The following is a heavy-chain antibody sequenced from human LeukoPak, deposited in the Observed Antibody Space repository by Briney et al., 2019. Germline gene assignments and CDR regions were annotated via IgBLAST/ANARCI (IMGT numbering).Heavy chain of an antibody. CDR3: ATKQWLAPPPDS. J-gene: IGHJ4*02. CDR2: INTDGTVT. CDR1: GFTFSKHY. Sequence: GGSLRLSCAASGFTFSKHYMLWVPQSPGKALESVSRINTDGTVTTYADSVKGRFTVSRDNADNTMFLQMNSVRDEDTAVYYCATKQWLAPPPDSWGQGTPVTVSS. D-gene: IGHD6-19*01. V-gene: IGHV3-74*01.